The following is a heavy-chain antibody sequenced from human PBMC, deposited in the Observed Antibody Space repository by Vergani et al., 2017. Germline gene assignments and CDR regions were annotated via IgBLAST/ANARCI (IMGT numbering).Heavy chain of an antibody. J-gene: IGHJ5*02. CDR3: GRVADLYGLGSRLLDL. D-gene: IGHD3-10*01. V-gene: IGHV4-59*01. Sequence: QVRLQESGPGLLKPSETLSLTCSVSGGSMSGYYWSWIRQPPGKELEWIGYMYHSGSTNYNPSLETRVTISGDTSKNQFSLKLNSVTAADTAVYYCGRVADLYGLGSRLLDLWGQGILVTVSS. CDR1: GGSMSGYY. CDR2: MYHSGST.